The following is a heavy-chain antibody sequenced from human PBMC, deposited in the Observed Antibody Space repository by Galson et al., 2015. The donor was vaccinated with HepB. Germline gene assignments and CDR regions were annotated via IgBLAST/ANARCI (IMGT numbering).Heavy chain of an antibody. Sequence: SLRLSCVGSGFIFRHHAMAWIRQAPGKGLEWVSGINGRGSTRSYSDAVKGCFSISRDNSKDTVFLQMDNLRPEDTAVYYCVKEGAWFGGDWFDPWGQGALVTVS. CDR2: INGRGSTR. CDR1: GFIFRHHA. D-gene: IGHD3-16*01. CDR3: VKEGAWFGGDWFDP. J-gene: IGHJ5*02. V-gene: IGHV3-23*01.